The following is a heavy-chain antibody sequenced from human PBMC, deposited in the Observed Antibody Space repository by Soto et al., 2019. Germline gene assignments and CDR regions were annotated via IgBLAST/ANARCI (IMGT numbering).Heavy chain of an antibody. CDR1: GFTFSSYG. V-gene: IGHV3-33*01. CDR2: IWYDGSNK. Sequence: GGSLRLACAASGFTFSSYGMHWVRQAPGKGLEWVAVIWYDGSNKYYADSVKGRFTISRDNSKNTLYLQMNSLRAEDTAVYYCARDFNDRSCYYSGLDYWGQGTLVTVSS. J-gene: IGHJ4*02. CDR3: ARDFNDRSCYYSGLDY. D-gene: IGHD3-22*01.